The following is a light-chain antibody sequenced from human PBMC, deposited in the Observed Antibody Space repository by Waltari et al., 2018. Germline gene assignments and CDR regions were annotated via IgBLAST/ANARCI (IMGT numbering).Light chain of an antibody. V-gene: IGKV1-9*01. CDR3: QQYDKWLRYS. Sequence: IQLTQSPSSLSASVGDRVTITCRASQGISSYLAWYQQKPGKAPKLLIYAASTLQSGVPSRFSGSGSGTDFTLTISSLQPEDFAVYYCQQYDKWLRYSFGQGTKLEIK. CDR2: AAS. CDR1: QGISSY. J-gene: IGKJ2*01.